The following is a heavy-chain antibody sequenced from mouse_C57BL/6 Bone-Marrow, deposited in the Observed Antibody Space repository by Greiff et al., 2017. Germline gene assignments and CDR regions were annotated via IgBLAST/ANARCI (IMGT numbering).Heavy chain of an antibody. Sequence: VQLKESGPELVKPGASVKISCKASGYAFSSSWMNWVKQRPGKGLEWIGRIYPGDGDTNYNGKFKGKATLTADKSSSTAYMQLSSLTSEDSAVYFCARWDSSGYYYARDYGGQGTSVTVSS. CDR2: IYPGDGDT. D-gene: IGHD3-2*02. J-gene: IGHJ4*01. V-gene: IGHV1-82*01. CDR1: GYAFSSSW. CDR3: ARWDSSGYYYARDY.